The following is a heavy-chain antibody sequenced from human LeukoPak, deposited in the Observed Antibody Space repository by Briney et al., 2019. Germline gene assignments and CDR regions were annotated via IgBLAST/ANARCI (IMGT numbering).Heavy chain of an antibody. V-gene: IGHV3-9*01. CDR1: GFTFDDYA. D-gene: IGHD3-22*01. Sequence: PGGSLRLSCAASGFTFDDYAMHWVRQAPGKGLEWVSGINWNSGSMGYADSVKGRFTISRDNAKNSLYLQMNSLRAEDTALYYCAKDIDDSTGYYYVFDHWGQGTLVTVSS. CDR2: INWNSGSM. CDR3: AKDIDDSTGYYYVFDH. J-gene: IGHJ4*02.